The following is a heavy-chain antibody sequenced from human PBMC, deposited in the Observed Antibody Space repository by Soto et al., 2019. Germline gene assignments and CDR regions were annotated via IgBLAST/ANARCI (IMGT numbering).Heavy chain of an antibody. J-gene: IGHJ6*02. CDR2: IDPIASHT. CDR3: ARRYCSSATCPRNYYGMDV. D-gene: IGHD2-2*01. CDR1: RYSFSSYW. Sequence: XACLKIGCQGSRYSFSSYWNSWVRQMPGKGVESMGRIDPIASHTTYSPSFHGHVTISTDKSINTAYLQWSSLKASDTAMYSCARRYCSSATCPRNYYGMDVWGQGTTVTVSS. V-gene: IGHV5-10-1*01.